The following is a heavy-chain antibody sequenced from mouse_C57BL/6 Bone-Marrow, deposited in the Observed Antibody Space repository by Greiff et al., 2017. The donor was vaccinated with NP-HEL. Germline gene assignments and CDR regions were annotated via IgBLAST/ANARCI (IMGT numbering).Heavy chain of an antibody. Sequence: QVQLKQSGAELVKPGASVKMSCKASGYTFTTYPIEWMKQNPGKSLEWIGNFHPYNGDTKYNEKFKGKATLTVAKSSSTVYLELSRLTSADSAVYYCARGYCGNYFDYGGQGTTLTVSS. V-gene: IGHV1-47*01. CDR3: ARGYCGNYFDY. CDR1: GYTFTTYP. J-gene: IGHJ2*01. CDR2: FHPYNGDT. D-gene: IGHD2-1*01.